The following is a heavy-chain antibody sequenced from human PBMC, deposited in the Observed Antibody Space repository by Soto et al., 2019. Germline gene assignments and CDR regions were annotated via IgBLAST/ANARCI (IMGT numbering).Heavy chain of an antibody. Sequence: SETLSLTCAVSGDSISRGAYDWSSMCQRAGRGVEWSAYIYYSGMTRTTPALKSRVTISVDTSRNQFSRQENSMTAADTAVYYCARVNLGYCPNNECRPSSMFYASAMDVWGQGTTVT. V-gene: IGHV4-31*11. CDR1: GDSISRGAYD. CDR2: IYYSGMT. J-gene: IGHJ6*02. CDR3: ARVNLGYCPNNECRPSSMFYASAMDV. D-gene: IGHD2-8*01.